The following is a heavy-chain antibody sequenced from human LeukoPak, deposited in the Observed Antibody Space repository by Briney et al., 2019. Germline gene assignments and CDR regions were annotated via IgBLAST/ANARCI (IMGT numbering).Heavy chain of an antibody. J-gene: IGHJ5*02. Sequence: PSETLSLTCTVSGRSISSSSYYWGWIRQPPGKGLEWIGSIYYSGSTYYNPSLKSRVTISVDTSKNQFSLKLSSVTAADTAVYYCARVLLSNYDFWSGYSNWFDPWGQGTLVTVSS. CDR3: ARVLLSNYDFWSGYSNWFDP. CDR1: GRSISSSSYY. V-gene: IGHV4-39*07. CDR2: IYYSGST. D-gene: IGHD3-3*01.